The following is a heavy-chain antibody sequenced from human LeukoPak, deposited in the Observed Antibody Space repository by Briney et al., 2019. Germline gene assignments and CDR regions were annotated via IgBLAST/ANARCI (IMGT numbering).Heavy chain of an antibody. Sequence: GGSLRLSCAASGFTSVTYAMSWVRQAPGKGLEWVGGISISSVDSYYADSVKGRFSISRDDSKNTLYLQMDRLTDEDTAVYYCAKDRELLFAHCWFDLWGQGTLVTVSS. D-gene: IGHD3-10*01. V-gene: IGHV3-23*01. CDR3: AKDRELLFAHCWFDL. J-gene: IGHJ5*02. CDR1: GFTSVTYA. CDR2: ISISSVDS.